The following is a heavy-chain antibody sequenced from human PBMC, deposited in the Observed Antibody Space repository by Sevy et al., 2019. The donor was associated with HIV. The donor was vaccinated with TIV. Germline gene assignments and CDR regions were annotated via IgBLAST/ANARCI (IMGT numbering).Heavy chain of an antibody. V-gene: IGHV3-30*18. CDR1: GFRFSRSG. D-gene: IGHD6-13*01. Sequence: GGSLRLSCAASGFRFSRSGMHWVRQAAGKGLEWVAVVSEDGSDKDYGDSVKGRFTISRDNSKDTLYPEMNSLRPEDTARYYCANSWGQFVGSSWLYHYFAMDVWGQGTTVTVSS. CDR2: VSEDGSDK. CDR3: ANSWGQFVGSSWLYHYFAMDV. J-gene: IGHJ6*02.